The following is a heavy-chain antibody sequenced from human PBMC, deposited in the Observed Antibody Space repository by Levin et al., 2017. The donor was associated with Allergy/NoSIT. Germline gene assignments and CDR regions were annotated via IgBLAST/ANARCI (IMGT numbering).Heavy chain of an antibody. D-gene: IGHD2-2*01. Sequence: SGGSLRLSCAASGFTFSTYEMNWVRQAPGKGLEWVSYISSSGSTIYYADSVKGRFTISRDKAKNSLYLQMNSLRAEDTAVYYCARRYCSSTSCLLDYWGQGTLVTVSS. J-gene: IGHJ4*02. CDR2: ISSSGSTI. CDR1: GFTFSTYE. V-gene: IGHV3-48*03. CDR3: ARRYCSSTSCLLDY.